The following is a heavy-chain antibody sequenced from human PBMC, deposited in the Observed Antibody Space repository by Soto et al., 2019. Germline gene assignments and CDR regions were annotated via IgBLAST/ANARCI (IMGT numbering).Heavy chain of an antibody. CDR1: GGSISSYY. CDR3: GLGSHYAQSDY. J-gene: IGHJ4*02. D-gene: IGHD1-26*01. V-gene: IGHV4-59*01. CDR2: IYYSGST. Sequence: PSETLSLSCTVSGGSISSYYWSWIRQPPGKGLEWIGYIYYSGSTNYNPSLKSRVTISVDTSKNQLSLKLSSVTAVDTAVYYCGLGSHYAQSDYRGQGTLVTVSS.